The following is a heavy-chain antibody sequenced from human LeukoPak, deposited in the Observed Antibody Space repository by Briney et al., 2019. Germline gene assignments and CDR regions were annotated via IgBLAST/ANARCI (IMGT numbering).Heavy chain of an antibody. Sequence: SETLSLTCAVYGGSFSGYYWSWIRQPPGKGLEWIGEINHSGSTNYNPSLKSRVTISVDTSKNQFSLKLSSVTAADTAVYYCERGGAAVAGTDLDYWGQGTLVTVSS. D-gene: IGHD6-19*01. J-gene: IGHJ4*02. CDR3: ERGGAAVAGTDLDY. CDR2: INHSGST. V-gene: IGHV4-34*01. CDR1: GGSFSGYY.